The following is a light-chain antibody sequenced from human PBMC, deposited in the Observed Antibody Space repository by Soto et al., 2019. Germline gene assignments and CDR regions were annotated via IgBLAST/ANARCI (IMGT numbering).Light chain of an antibody. CDR3: QQYFSTPFA. CDR2: WAS. CDR1: QTLLYSSNNKIY. V-gene: IGKV4-1*01. J-gene: IGKJ3*01. Sequence: DIVMTQSPDSLALSLGERATINCRSSQTLLYSSNNKIYLAWYQQKPGQPPKLLIYWASTRQSGVPDRFSGSGSGTDFTLTISDLQAEYSSVYYSQQYFSTPFAFGPGTKVGVK.